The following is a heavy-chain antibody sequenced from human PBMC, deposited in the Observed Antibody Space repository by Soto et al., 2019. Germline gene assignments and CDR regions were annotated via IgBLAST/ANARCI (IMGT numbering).Heavy chain of an antibody. Sequence: PSETLSLTCAVCGGSISSYYWSWIRQPPGKGLEWIGYIYYSGSTNYNPSLKSRVTISVDTSKNQFSLKLSSVTAADTAVYYCARGHGGLSAWWFAPWGQGTLVTVSS. CDR2: IYYSGST. D-gene: IGHD2-15*01. J-gene: IGHJ5*02. CDR3: ARGHGGLSAWWFAP. CDR1: GGSISSYY. V-gene: IGHV4-59*01.